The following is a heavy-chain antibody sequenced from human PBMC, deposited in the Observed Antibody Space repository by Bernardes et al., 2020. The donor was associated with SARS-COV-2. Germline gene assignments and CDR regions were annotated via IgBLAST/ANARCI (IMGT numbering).Heavy chain of an antibody. J-gene: IGHJ6*02. CDR3: ARGDGRGETTGTYYYYGMDV. Sequence: SETLSLTCTVSGGSISSYYWSWIRKRPGKGLEWIGYIFYSGRTNYNPSLKSRVTISVDTSKNQFSLKVSSVTAADTAIYYCARGDGRGETTGTYYYYGMDVWGQGTTVTVSS. CDR2: IFYSGRT. D-gene: IGHD4-17*01. V-gene: IGHV4-59*01. CDR1: GGSISSYY.